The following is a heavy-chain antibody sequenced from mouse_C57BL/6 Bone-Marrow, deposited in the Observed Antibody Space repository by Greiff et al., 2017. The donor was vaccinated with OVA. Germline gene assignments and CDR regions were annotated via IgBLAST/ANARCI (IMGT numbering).Heavy chain of an antibody. D-gene: IGHD2-4*01. CDR1: GYTFTSYW. Sequence: QVQLQQPGAELVMPGASVKLSCKASGYTFTSYWMHWVKQRPGQGLEWIGEIAPSDSYTNYNQKFKGKSTLTVDKSSSTAYMQLSSLTSEDSAVYYCARSGTYDYDPHFDYWGQGTTLTVSS. V-gene: IGHV1-69*01. CDR2: IAPSDSYT. CDR3: ARSGTYDYDPHFDY. J-gene: IGHJ2*01.